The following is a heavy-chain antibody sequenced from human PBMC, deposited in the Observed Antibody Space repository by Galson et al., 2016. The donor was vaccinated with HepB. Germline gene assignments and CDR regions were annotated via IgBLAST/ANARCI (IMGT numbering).Heavy chain of an antibody. Sequence: LRLSCAASRFTFSSYGMHWVRQGPGKGLEWVAFILYDGSNKYYADSVKGRFTISRDNAKNTLYLQMNSLRAEDTAIYYCTRDQQWLVFQHWGQGTLVTVSS. CDR2: ILYDGSNK. D-gene: IGHD6-19*01. V-gene: IGHV3-33*01. CDR3: TRDQQWLVFQH. CDR1: RFTFSSYG. J-gene: IGHJ1*01.